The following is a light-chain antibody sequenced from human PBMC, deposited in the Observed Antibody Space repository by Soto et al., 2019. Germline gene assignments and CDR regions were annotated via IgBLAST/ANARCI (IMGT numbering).Light chain of an antibody. V-gene: IGKV1-9*01. J-gene: IGKJ1*01. Sequence: DIQLTQSPSFLSTSVGDRVTITCRASQDIRNYLAWYQQKPGKAPKVLIYAASTLLSGVPSRFSGSGSGTEFSLTISSLQHEDFETYYCQQLGSYPRTLGQGTKVDIK. CDR1: QDIRNY. CDR2: AAS. CDR3: QQLGSYPRT.